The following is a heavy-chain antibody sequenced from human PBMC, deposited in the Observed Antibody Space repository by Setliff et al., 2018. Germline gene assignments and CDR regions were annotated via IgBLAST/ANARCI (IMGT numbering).Heavy chain of an antibody. CDR1: GFTFSRYW. V-gene: IGHV3-7*01. CDR2: IKQDGSEK. Sequence: GGSLRLSCAASGFTFSRYWMSWVRQAPGKGLEWVANIKQDGSEKYYVDSVKGRFTISRDDAKNSLYLQMNSLRAEDTAVCYCARDHVYGSQYYYYYYGMDVWGQGTTVTVS. D-gene: IGHD3-10*01. CDR3: ARDHVYGSQYYYYYYGMDV. J-gene: IGHJ6*02.